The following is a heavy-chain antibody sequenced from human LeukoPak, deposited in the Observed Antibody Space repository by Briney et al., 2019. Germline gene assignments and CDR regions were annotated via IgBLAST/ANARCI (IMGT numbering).Heavy chain of an antibody. CDR1: GFTFSSYA. CDR2: ISYDGSNK. D-gene: IGHD3-10*01. J-gene: IGHJ3*02. V-gene: IGHV3-30-3*01. Sequence: GGSLRLSCAASGFTFSSYAMHWVRQAPGKGLEWVAVISYDGSNKYYADSVKGRFTISRDNSKNTLYLQMSSLRAEDTAVYYCASPYGSGSYWDAFDIWGQGTMVTVSS. CDR3: ASPYGSGSYWDAFDI.